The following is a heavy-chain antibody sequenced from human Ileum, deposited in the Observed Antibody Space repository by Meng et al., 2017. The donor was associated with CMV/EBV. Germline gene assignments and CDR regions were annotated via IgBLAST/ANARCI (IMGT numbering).Heavy chain of an antibody. CDR3: VRGYTIAGAPTAFDP. Sequence: ASVKVSCKAYEYTFIDYYIDWVRQAPGQGLEWMASINPYNGETYYLQKFQGRVTLTRDTSIATVYLELTNLTFDDTAIYYCVRGYTIAGAPTAFDPWGQGTLVTVSS. J-gene: IGHJ5*02. CDR2: INPYNGET. D-gene: IGHD5-18*01. CDR1: EYTFIDYY. V-gene: IGHV1-2*02.